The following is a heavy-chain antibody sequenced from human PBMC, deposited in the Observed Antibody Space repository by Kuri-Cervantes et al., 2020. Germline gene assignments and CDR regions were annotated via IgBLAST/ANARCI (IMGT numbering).Heavy chain of an antibody. V-gene: IGHV3-53*01. J-gene: IGHJ4*02. CDR1: GFTVSSNY. CDR3: TTEQLDYGEGIDY. D-gene: IGHD4-17*01. Sequence: GESLKISCAASGFTVSSNYMSWVRQAPGKGLEWVSVIYSGGSTYYADSVKGRFTISRDNSKNTLYLQMNSLKTEDTAVYYCTTEQLDYGEGIDYWGQGTLVTVSS. CDR2: IYSGGST.